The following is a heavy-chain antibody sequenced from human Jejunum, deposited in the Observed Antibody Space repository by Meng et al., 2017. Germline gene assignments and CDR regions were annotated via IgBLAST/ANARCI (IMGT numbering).Heavy chain of an antibody. Sequence: QVVESGGALFRLGRSLGLYCAAAGLRFSSHWMHGVRQAPGKGLVWLSRVSTDGTITNYADSVKGRFTISRDNAKDTVFLEMNSLRVEDTAVYYCASDRITDWGQGTLVTVSS. J-gene: IGHJ1*01. CDR1: GLRFSSHW. CDR2: VSTDGTIT. D-gene: IGHD3-16*01. CDR3: ASDRITD. V-gene: IGHV3-74*01.